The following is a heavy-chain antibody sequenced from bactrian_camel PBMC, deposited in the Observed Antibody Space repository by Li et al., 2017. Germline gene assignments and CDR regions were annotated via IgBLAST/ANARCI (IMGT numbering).Heavy chain of an antibody. CDR1: GYTYSTYC. CDR3: ARGFNPLRGSTWSSEAS. J-gene: IGHJ4*01. V-gene: IGHV3S53*01. Sequence: HVQLVESGGGTMQAGGSLRLSCAASGYTYSTYCMGWFRQAPGKEREGVAIIGKDGSTSYADSVKGRFTISKDNAKNTMYLQLNDLKTDDTAMYYCARGFNPLRGSTWSSEASRGQGTQVTVS. D-gene: IGHD2*01. CDR2: IGKDGST.